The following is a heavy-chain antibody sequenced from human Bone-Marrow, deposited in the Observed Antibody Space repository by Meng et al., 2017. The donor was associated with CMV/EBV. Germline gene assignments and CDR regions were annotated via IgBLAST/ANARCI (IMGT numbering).Heavy chain of an antibody. CDR3: ARDPESGGNSGY. J-gene: IGHJ4*02. V-gene: IGHV3-48*03. Sequence: GGSLRLSCAASGFTFSSYEMNWVRQAPGKGLEWVSYISSSGSTIYYADSVKGRFTISRDNSKNTLYLQMNSLRAEDTAVYYCARDPESGGNSGYWGQGTLVTVSS. CDR2: ISSSGSTI. D-gene: IGHD4-23*01. CDR1: GFTFSSYE.